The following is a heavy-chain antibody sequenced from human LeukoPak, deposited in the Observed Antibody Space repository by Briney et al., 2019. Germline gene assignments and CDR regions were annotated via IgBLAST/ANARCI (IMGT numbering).Heavy chain of an antibody. J-gene: IGHJ4*02. V-gene: IGHV3-15*01. CDR2: IKSKTDGGTT. CDR3: TTVATIVTQNFDH. CDR1: GFTFSNAW. Sequence: PGGSLRLSCAASGFTFSNAWMNWVRQAPGKGLEWVGRIKSKTDGGTTDYAAPVKGRFTISRDDSKNTLYLQMDSLKSEDTAMYYCTTVATIVTQNFDHWGQGTLVTVSS. D-gene: IGHD4/OR15-4a*01.